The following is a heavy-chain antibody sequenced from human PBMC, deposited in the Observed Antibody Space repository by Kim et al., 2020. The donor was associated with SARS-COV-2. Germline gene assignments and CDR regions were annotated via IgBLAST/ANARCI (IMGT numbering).Heavy chain of an antibody. CDR3: ARCKRGRPTNDRRIAVAGGTFDY. V-gene: IGHV4-34*01. CDR1: GGSFSGYY. CDR2: INHSGST. J-gene: IGHJ4*02. D-gene: IGHD6-19*01. Sequence: SETMSLTCAVYGGSFSGYYWSWIRQPPGKGLEWIGEINHSGSTNYNPSLKSRVTISVDTSKNQFSLKLSSVTAADTAVYYCARCKRGRPTNDRRIAVAGGTFDYWGQGTLVTVSS.